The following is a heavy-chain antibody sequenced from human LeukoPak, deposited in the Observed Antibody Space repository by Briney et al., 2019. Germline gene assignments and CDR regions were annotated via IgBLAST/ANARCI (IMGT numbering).Heavy chain of an antibody. Sequence: SETLSLACTVSGGSISSGGYYWSWIRQHPGKGLEWIGYIYYSGSTYYNPSLKSRVTISVDTSKNQFSLKLSSVTAADTAVYYCARISYYDSSGYYYPLFDYWGQGTLVTVSS. V-gene: IGHV4-31*03. CDR1: GGSISSGGYY. CDR3: ARISYYDSSGYYYPLFDY. CDR2: IYYSGST. D-gene: IGHD3-22*01. J-gene: IGHJ4*02.